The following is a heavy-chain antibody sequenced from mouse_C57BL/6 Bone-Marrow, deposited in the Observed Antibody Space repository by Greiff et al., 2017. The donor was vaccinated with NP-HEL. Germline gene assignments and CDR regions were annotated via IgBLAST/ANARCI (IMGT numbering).Heavy chain of an antibody. V-gene: IGHV3-6*01. Sequence: EVQVVESGPGLVKPSQSLSLTCSVTGYSITSGYYWNWIRQFPGNQLEWMGYISYDGSNNYNPSLKNRISITRDTSKNQFFLKLNSVTTEDTATYYCASVMVYYAMDYWGQGTSVTVSS. D-gene: IGHD1-1*02. CDR2: ISYDGSN. J-gene: IGHJ4*01. CDR1: GYSITSGYY. CDR3: ASVMVYYAMDY.